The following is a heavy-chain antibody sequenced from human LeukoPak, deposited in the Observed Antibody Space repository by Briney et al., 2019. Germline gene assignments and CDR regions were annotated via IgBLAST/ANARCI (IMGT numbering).Heavy chain of an antibody. CDR3: ARGDAYYGSGSYYNAVDY. J-gene: IGHJ4*02. Sequence: ASVKVSCKASGYTFTSYDINWVRQATGQGLDWMGWMNPNSGNTGYAQKFQGRGTITRNTSISTAYMELSSLRSEDTAVYYCARGDAYYGSGSYYNAVDYWGQGTLVTVSS. CDR2: MNPNSGNT. V-gene: IGHV1-8*03. CDR1: GYTFTSYD. D-gene: IGHD3-10*01.